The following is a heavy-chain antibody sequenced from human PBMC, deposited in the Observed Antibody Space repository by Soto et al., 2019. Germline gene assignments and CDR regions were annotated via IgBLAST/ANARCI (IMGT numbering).Heavy chain of an antibody. CDR3: AKDSGSSPLHY. Sequence: EVQLVESGGGLVQPGRSLRLSCAASGFTFDDYAMHWVRQAPGKGLEWVSGISWNSGSIGYADSVKGRFTISRDNAKNSLYLQMNSLRAEDTALYYCAKDSGSSPLHYWGQGTLVTVSS. J-gene: IGHJ4*02. D-gene: IGHD6-6*01. CDR1: GFTFDDYA. CDR2: ISWNSGSI. V-gene: IGHV3-9*01.